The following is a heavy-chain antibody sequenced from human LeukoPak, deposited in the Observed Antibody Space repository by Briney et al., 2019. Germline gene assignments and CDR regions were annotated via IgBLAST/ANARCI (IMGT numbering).Heavy chain of an antibody. CDR1: GFTFSSYA. Sequence: PGGSLRLSCAASGFTFSSYAMHWVRQAPGKGLEWVAVISYDGSNKYYADSVKGRFTISRDNSKNTLYLQMNSLRAEDTAVYYCAKDWSLYCSGGSCYHKKPNYYYYYYMDVWGKGTTVTISS. CDR2: ISYDGSNK. J-gene: IGHJ6*03. V-gene: IGHV3-30*04. D-gene: IGHD2-15*01. CDR3: AKDWSLYCSGGSCYHKKPNYYYYYYMDV.